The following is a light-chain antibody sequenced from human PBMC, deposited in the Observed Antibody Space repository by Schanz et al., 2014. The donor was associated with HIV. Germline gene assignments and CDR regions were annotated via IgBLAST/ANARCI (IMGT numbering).Light chain of an antibody. Sequence: QSALTQPPSASGSPGQSVTISCTGTSSDVGGYNYVSWYQQHPGKAPKLMIYDVSNRPSGVSNRFSASKSGNTASLTISGLQAEDEAHYYCSTFSGSSTLFGGGTKLTVL. CDR2: DVS. J-gene: IGLJ2*01. CDR1: SSDVGGYNY. V-gene: IGLV2-14*01. CDR3: STFSGSSTL.